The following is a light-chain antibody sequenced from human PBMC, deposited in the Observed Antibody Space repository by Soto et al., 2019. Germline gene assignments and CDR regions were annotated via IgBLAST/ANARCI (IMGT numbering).Light chain of an antibody. V-gene: IGKV3-20*01. CDR3: QQYGSSPPIT. CDR2: GAS. J-gene: IGKJ5*01. Sequence: EIVLTQSPGTLSLSPGERTNLSCRASQSVSSSYLSWYQQKPCQAPRLLIYGASSRATGIPDRFSGSGSGTDFTLTISRLEPEDFAVYYCQQYGSSPPITFGQGTRLEIK. CDR1: QSVSSSY.